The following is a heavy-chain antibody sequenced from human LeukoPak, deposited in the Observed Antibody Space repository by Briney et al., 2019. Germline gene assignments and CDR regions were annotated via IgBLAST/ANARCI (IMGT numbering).Heavy chain of an antibody. Sequence: PSGTLSLTCTVSGGSINNNYWSWIRQPPGKGLEWIGYINYSGTTNYYPSLKSRVTISVDTSKKYSSLRLTSVSAADTAVYYCAGGGRWLAFDYWGQGFLVTVPS. CDR2: INYSGTT. CDR1: GGSINNNY. V-gene: IGHV4-59*01. D-gene: IGHD6-19*01. CDR3: AGGGRWLAFDY. J-gene: IGHJ4*02.